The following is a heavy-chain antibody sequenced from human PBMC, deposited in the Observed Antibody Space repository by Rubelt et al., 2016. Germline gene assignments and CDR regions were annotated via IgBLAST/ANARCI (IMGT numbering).Heavy chain of an antibody. CDR3: ARVGVVPEDFDY. Sequence: QVQLQESGPGLVKPSETLSLTCTVSGGSISSSSYYWGWIRQPPGKGLEWIGSIYYSGSTYYNPSLKSRVTISVDTSKNQFSLKLSSVTAADTAVYYCARVGVVPEDFDYWGQGTLVTVSS. CDR2: IYYSGST. V-gene: IGHV4-39*07. CDR1: GGSISSSSYY. J-gene: IGHJ4*02. D-gene: IGHD2-21*01.